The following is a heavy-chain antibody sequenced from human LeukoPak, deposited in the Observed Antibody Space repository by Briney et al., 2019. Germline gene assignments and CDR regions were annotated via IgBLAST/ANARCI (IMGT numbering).Heavy chain of an antibody. CDR1: GFTFSSYS. V-gene: IGHV3-48*01. Sequence: PGGSLRLSCAASGFTFSSYSRNWVRQAPGKGLEWVSYISSSSSTIYYADSVKGRFTISRDKAKNSLYLQMNSLRAEDTAVYYCARDRGGSSGYSAFDIWGQGTMVTVSS. J-gene: IGHJ3*02. D-gene: IGHD3-22*01. CDR3: ARDRGGSSGYSAFDI. CDR2: ISSSSSTI.